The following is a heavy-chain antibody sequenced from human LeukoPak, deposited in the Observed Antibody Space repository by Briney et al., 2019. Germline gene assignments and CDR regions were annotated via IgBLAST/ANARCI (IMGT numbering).Heavy chain of an antibody. CDR3: AGGQDYGDYAPFDY. V-gene: IGHV7-4-1*02. Sequence: ASVKVSCKASGYTFTNYAMNWVRQAPGQGLEWMGWINTNTGNPTYAQGFTGRFVFSLDTSVSTAYLQISSLEAEDTAVYYCAGGQDYGDYAPFDYWGQGTLVTVSS. D-gene: IGHD4-17*01. J-gene: IGHJ4*02. CDR1: GYTFTNYA. CDR2: INTNTGNP.